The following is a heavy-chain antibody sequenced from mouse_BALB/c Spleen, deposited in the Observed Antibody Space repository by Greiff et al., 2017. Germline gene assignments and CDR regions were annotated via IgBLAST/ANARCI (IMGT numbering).Heavy chain of an antibody. D-gene: IGHD4-1*01. CDR1: GYAFSSYW. J-gene: IGHJ1*01. V-gene: IGHV1-80*01. Sequence: VQLVESGAELVRPGSSVKISCTASGYAFSSYWMNWVKQRPGHGLEWIGQIYPGDGDTNYNGKFKGKATLTADKSSSTAYMQLSSLTSEDSAVYVWARSGTGTRRYFDVWGAGTTVTVSS. CDR2: IYPGDGDT. CDR3: ARSGTGTRRYFDV.